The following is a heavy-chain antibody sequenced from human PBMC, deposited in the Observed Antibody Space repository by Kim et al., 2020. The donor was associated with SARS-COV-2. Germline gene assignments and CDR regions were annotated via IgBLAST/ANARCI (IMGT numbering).Heavy chain of an antibody. CDR2: IIPIFGTA. J-gene: IGHJ4*02. CDR3: ATPYSSSPGGNYFDY. CDR1: GGTFSSYA. D-gene: IGHD6-6*01. Sequence: SVKVSCKASGGTFSSYAISWVRQAPGQGLEWMGGIIPIFGTANYAQKFQGRVTITADESTSTAYMELSSLRSEDTAVYYCATPYSSSPGGNYFDYWGQGTLVTVSS. V-gene: IGHV1-69*13.